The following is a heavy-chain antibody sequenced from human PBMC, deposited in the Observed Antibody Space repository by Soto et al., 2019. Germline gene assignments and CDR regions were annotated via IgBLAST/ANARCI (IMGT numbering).Heavy chain of an antibody. CDR3: ARESEDLTSNFDY. V-gene: IGHV3-21*06. Sequence: PGGSLRLSCAASGFTFTRYSMNWVRQAPGKGLEWVSSISSTTNYIYYGDSMKGRFTISRDNAKDSLYLEMNSLRAEDTAVYYCARESEDLTSNFDYWGQGTLVTVSS. CDR1: GFTFTRYS. CDR2: ISSTTNYI. J-gene: IGHJ4*02.